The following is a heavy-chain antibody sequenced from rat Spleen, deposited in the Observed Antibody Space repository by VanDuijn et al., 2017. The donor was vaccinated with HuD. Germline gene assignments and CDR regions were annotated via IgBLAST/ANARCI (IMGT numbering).Heavy chain of an antibody. CDR1: GFSLSRRG. Sequence: QVHLKESGPGRVQPSQTLSLTCTVSGFSLSRRGVIWVRQPPGKGLEWMGVIWGDGNTNYKSALKSRLSISRNTSKSQVFLKMNNLQTEDTAMYFCASQYYYDGYYRDYWGQGVMVTVSS. J-gene: IGHJ2*01. CDR2: IWGDGNT. CDR3: ASQYYYDGYYRDY. V-gene: IGHV2S61*01. D-gene: IGHD1-12*03.